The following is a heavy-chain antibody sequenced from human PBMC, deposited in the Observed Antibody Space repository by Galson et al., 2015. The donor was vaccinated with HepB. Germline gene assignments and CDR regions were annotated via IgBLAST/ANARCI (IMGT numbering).Heavy chain of an antibody. Sequence: TLSLTCTVSGGSISSGSHYWSWIRQPAGKGLEWIGRIYTTGSTIYNPSLKSRVTMSVDTSKNQFSLKLTSVTAADTAVYYCAREGKWLHHFDYWGQGTLVTVPS. CDR1: GGSISSGSHY. CDR3: AREGKWLHHFDY. J-gene: IGHJ4*02. V-gene: IGHV4-61*02. D-gene: IGHD5-24*01. CDR2: IYTTGST.